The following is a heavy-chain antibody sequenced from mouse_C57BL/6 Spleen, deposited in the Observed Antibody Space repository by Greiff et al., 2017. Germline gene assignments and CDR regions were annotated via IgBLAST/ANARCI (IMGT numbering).Heavy chain of an antibody. J-gene: IGHJ3*01. CDR3: ARDGPRASFAY. CDR1: GYSITSGYY. D-gene: IGHD3-3*01. CDR2: ISYDGSN. Sequence: EVQLVESGPGLVKPSQSLSLTCSVTGYSITSGYYWNWIRQFPGNKLEWMGYISYDGSNNYNPSLKNRISITRDTSKNQFFRKLNSVTTEDTATYYCARDGPRASFAYWGQGTLVTVSA. V-gene: IGHV3-6*01.